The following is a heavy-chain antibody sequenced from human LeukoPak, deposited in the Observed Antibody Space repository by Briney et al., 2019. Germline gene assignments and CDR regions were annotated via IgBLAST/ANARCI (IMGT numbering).Heavy chain of an antibody. CDR2: IKQDGSEK. V-gene: IGHV3-7*01. Sequence: PGGSLRLSCAASGFTFSSYWMSWVRQAPGKGLEWVANIKQDGSEKYYVDSVKSRFTISRDNAKNSLYLQMNSLRAEDTAVYYCARSEYYGSGSYYTYPDYWGQGTLVTVSS. CDR3: ARSEYYGSGSYYTYPDY. J-gene: IGHJ4*02. CDR1: GFTFSSYW. D-gene: IGHD3-10*01.